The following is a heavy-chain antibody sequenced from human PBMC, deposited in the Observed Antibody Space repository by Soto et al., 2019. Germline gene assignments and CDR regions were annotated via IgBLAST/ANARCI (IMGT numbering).Heavy chain of an antibody. V-gene: IGHV4-31*03. CDR1: GGSISSSSYY. Sequence: SETLSLTCTVSGGSISSSSYYWSWIRQHPEKGLEWMGYIYYRGTTYYNPSLKSRVTTSVDTSKNQFSLKLNSVTAADTAVYYCARLVDNYGHYYFDYWGQGILVTSPQ. D-gene: IGHD5-18*01. J-gene: IGHJ4*02. CDR2: IYYRGTT. CDR3: ARLVDNYGHYYFDY.